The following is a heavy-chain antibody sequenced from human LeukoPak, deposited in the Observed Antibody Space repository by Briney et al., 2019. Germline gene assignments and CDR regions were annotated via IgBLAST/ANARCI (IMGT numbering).Heavy chain of an antibody. CDR3: ARGPNSNWSGLDF. D-gene: IGHD6-6*01. Sequence: GGSLRLSCTASGFSFSGHWMHWARQLPGKGLVWVSRISPTGSTTSYADSVKGRFTVSRDNAKNTLYLQVNNLRAEDAAVYYCARGPNSNWSGLDFWGQGTLLTVSS. J-gene: IGHJ4*02. CDR1: GFSFSGHW. V-gene: IGHV3-74*01. CDR2: ISPTGSTT.